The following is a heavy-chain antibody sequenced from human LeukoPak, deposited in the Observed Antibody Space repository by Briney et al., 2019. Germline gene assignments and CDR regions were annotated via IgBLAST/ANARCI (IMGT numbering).Heavy chain of an antibody. J-gene: IGHJ5*02. CDR3: ARALPTYYDIWFDP. V-gene: IGHV4-34*01. D-gene: IGHD3-22*01. CDR1: GGSFSGYY. Sequence: MASETLSLTCAVYGGSFSGYYWSWIRQPPGKGLEWIGEINHSGSTNYNPSLKSRVTISVDTSKNQFSLKLSSVTAADTAVYYCARALPTYYDIWFDPWGQGTLVTVSS. CDR2: INHSGST.